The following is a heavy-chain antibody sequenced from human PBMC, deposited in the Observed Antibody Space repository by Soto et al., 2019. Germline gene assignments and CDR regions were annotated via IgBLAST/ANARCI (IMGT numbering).Heavy chain of an antibody. J-gene: IGHJ6*02. CDR3: AKASADTAMVWDGYRYYGMDV. Sequence: EVQLLESGGGLVQPGGSLRLSCAASGFTFSSYAMSWVRQAPGKGLEWVSAISGSGGSTYYADSVKGRFTISRDNSKNTLYLQMNSLRAEDTAVYYCAKASADTAMVWDGYRYYGMDVWGQGTTVTVSS. CDR2: ISGSGGST. CDR1: GFTFSSYA. V-gene: IGHV3-23*01. D-gene: IGHD5-18*01.